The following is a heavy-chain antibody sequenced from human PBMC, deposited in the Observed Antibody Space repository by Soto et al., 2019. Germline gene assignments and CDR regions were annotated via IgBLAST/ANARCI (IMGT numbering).Heavy chain of an antibody. CDR3: ARGKSIAAPTWFDP. CDR2: INYSGST. V-gene: IGHV4-59*01. Sequence: SETLSLTCTVSGGSISSYYWSWIRQPPGKGLEWIGYINYSGSTNYNPSLKSRVTISVDTSKNQFSLKLSSVTAADTAVYYCARGKSIAAPTWFDPWGQGTLVTVS. CDR1: GGSISSYY. D-gene: IGHD6-6*01. J-gene: IGHJ5*02.